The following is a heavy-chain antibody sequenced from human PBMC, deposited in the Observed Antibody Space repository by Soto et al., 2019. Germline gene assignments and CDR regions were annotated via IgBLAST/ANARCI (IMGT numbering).Heavy chain of an antibody. Sequence: EVQLLESGGGLVQPGGSLRLSCAASGFTFSSYAMSWVRQAPGKGLEWVSVISGSGDSTYYADSVKGRFTISRDNSKNTLYLQMTSLRAEDTAVYYCAKRGSSSYFDYWGQGTLVTVSS. CDR3: AKRGSSSYFDY. D-gene: IGHD6-13*01. CDR2: ISGSGDST. V-gene: IGHV3-23*01. J-gene: IGHJ4*02. CDR1: GFTFSSYA.